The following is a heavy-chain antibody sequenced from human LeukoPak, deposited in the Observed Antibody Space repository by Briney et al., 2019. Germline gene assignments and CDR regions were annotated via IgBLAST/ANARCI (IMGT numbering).Heavy chain of an antibody. V-gene: IGHV1-24*01. CDR1: GYTLTELS. J-gene: IGHJ4*02. D-gene: IGHD2-21*02. Sequence: ASVKVSCKVSGYTLTELSMHWVRQAPGKGLEWMGGFDPEDGETIYAQKFQGRVTMTEDTSTDTAYMELSSLRSEDTAVYYCQAQTYCGGDCYTRAFGYWGQGTLVTVSS. CDR3: QAQTYCGGDCYTRAFGY. CDR2: FDPEDGET.